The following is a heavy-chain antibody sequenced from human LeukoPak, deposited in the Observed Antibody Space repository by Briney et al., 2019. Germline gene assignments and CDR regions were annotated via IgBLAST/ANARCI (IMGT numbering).Heavy chain of an antibody. CDR1: GGSFSGYY. CDR3: ARGRRGCSSTSCYVDY. J-gene: IGHJ4*02. CDR2: INHSGST. V-gene: IGHV4-34*01. D-gene: IGHD2-2*01. Sequence: SETLSLTCAVYGGSFSGYYWSWIRQPPGKGLEWIGEINHSGSTNYNPSLKSRVTIPVDTSKNQFSLKLSSVTAADTAVYYCARGRRGCSSTSCYVDYWGQGTLVTVSS.